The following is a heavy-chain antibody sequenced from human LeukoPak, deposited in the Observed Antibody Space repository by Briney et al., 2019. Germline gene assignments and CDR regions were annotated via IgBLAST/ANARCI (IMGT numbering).Heavy chain of an antibody. Sequence: SGATLVKPTQTLTLTCTFSGFSLRTKGVGVGWIRQPPGKTLEWLSLIYWDDDKRYHPSLRTRLTITRDTSNNQVVLTMTDMDPVDTATYYCVHRSMAATQAPLPFDFWGPGTFITVSS. V-gene: IGHV2-5*02. CDR3: VHRSMAATQAPLPFDF. CDR2: IYWDDDK. J-gene: IGHJ4*02. D-gene: IGHD6-13*01. CDR1: GFSLRTKGVG.